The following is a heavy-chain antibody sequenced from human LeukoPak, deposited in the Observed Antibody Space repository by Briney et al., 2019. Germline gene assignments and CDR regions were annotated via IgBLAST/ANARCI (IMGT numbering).Heavy chain of an antibody. V-gene: IGHV1-3*01. CDR3: ARELTYGSGTTPDY. Sequence: ASVKVSCKASGYTFTSYAMHWVRQAPGQRLEWMGWINAGNGNTKYSQKFQGRVTMTRDTSTSTVYMELSSLRSEDTAVYYCARELTYGSGTTPDYWGQGTLVTVSS. J-gene: IGHJ4*02. CDR2: INAGNGNT. CDR1: GYTFTSYA. D-gene: IGHD3-10*01.